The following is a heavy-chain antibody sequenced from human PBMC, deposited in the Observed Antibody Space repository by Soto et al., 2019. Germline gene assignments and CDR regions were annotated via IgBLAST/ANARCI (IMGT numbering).Heavy chain of an antibody. CDR3: ARADYERNYYYYYVDV. CDR2: ISSSSSYI. V-gene: IGHV3-21*01. Sequence: EVQLVESGGGLVKPGGSLRLSCAASGFTFSSYSMNWVRQAPGKGLEWVSSISSSSSYIYYADSVKGRFTISRDNAKNSLYLQMNSLRAEDTAVYYCARADYERNYYYYYVDVWGKGTTVTVSS. J-gene: IGHJ6*03. D-gene: IGHD4-17*01. CDR1: GFTFSSYS.